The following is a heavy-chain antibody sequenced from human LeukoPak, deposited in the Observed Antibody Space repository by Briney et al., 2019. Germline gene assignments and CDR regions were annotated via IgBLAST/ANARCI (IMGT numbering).Heavy chain of an antibody. CDR2: IYYSGST. Sequence: SETLSLTCTVSGGSISSYYWSWIRQPPGKGLEWIGYIYYSGSTNYNPSLKSRVTISVDTSKNQFSLKLSSVTAADTAVYYCARVSRLGIAAAGLDYWGQGTLVTVSS. J-gene: IGHJ4*02. CDR3: ARVSRLGIAAAGLDY. D-gene: IGHD6-13*01. CDR1: GGSISSYY. V-gene: IGHV4-59*01.